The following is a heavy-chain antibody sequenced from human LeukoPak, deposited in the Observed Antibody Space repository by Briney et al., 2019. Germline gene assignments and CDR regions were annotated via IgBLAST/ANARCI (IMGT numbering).Heavy chain of an antibody. D-gene: IGHD3-3*01. V-gene: IGHV1-46*01. Sequence: ASVTVSCKASGYTFTSYYMHWVRQAPGQGLERMGIINPSGGSTSYAQKFQGRVTMTRDTSTSTVYMELSSLRSEDTAVYYCARTPHYDFWTTPYYYYGMDVWGQGTTVTVSS. CDR3: ARTPHYDFWTTPYYYYGMDV. CDR2: INPSGGST. J-gene: IGHJ6*02. CDR1: GYTFTSYY.